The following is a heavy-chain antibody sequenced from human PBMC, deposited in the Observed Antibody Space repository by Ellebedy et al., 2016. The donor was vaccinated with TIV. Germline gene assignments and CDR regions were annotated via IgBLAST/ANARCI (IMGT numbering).Heavy chain of an antibody. J-gene: IGHJ1*01. CDR3: ARVWGGYDLLH. V-gene: IGHV1-69*05. CDR2: IIPIFGTP. D-gene: IGHD5-12*01. Sequence: AASVKVSCKASGGSLGSYTIAWVRQAPGQGLQWMGGIIPIFGTPAYAQKFRGRVTMTRDTSISTVYMELTRLRSDDTALYYCARVWGGYDLLHWGQGTLVSVSS. CDR1: GGSLGSYT.